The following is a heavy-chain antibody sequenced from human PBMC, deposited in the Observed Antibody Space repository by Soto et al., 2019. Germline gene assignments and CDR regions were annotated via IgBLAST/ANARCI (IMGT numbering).Heavy chain of an antibody. V-gene: IGHV1-69*01. J-gene: IGHJ4*02. Sequence: QVQLVQSGAEVKKPGSSVTVSCKASGGTCSSYAISWVRQGPGQGLEWMGGIMPIFGTAKYAQKFQGRVTITADESTSTAYMELRSLRSEDTAVYYCARGAAYDFWSGPPDYWGQGTLVTVSS. D-gene: IGHD3-3*01. CDR2: IMPIFGTA. CDR1: GGTCSSYA. CDR3: ARGAAYDFWSGPPDY.